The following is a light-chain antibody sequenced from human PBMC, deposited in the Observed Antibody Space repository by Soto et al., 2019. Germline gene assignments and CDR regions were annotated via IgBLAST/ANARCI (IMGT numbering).Light chain of an antibody. CDR2: RAS. CDR3: QQYNNWPRAT. J-gene: IGKJ4*01. Sequence: EIVMTQSPATLSLSPGERATLSCRASQNINSNLAWYQQKPGQVPRLFMFRASSRANGIPARFSGSGSGTEFNLTISSLQSEDFAVYYCQQYNNWPRATFGGGTKVETK. CDR1: QNINSN. V-gene: IGKV3-15*01.